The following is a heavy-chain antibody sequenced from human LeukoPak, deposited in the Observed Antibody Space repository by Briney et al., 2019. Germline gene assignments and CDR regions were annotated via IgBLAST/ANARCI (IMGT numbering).Heavy chain of an antibody. V-gene: IGHV3-74*01. Sequence: GGSLRLFCAASGFTFTNYLMHWIRHAPGKGLVWVSRINRDGSSAHCADSVKGRFTISRDNAQNTLHLQMNSLGPEDTAVYYCVSDSGGRSGGDYWGQGTLVTVSS. CDR2: INRDGSSA. J-gene: IGHJ4*02. D-gene: IGHD1-26*01. CDR3: VSDSGGRSGGDY. CDR1: GFTFTNYL.